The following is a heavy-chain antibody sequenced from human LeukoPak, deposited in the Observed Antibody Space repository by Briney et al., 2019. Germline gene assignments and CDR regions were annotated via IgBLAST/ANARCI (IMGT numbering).Heavy chain of an antibody. J-gene: IGHJ4*02. CDR3: ARGGSKY. V-gene: IGHV3-7*01. CDR2: IKQDGSEK. Sequence: GGSLRLSCAASGFTLSSYWMSWVRQAPGKGLEWVANIKQDGSEKYYVDSVKGRFTISRDNAKNSLYLQMNSLRAEDTAVYYCARGGSKYWGQGTLVTVSS. CDR1: GFTLSSYW.